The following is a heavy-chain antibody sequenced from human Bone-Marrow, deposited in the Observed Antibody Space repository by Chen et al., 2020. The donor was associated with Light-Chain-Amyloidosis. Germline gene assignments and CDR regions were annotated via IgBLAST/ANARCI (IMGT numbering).Heavy chain of an antibody. V-gene: IGHV3-33*01. D-gene: IGHD5-12*01. CDR3: ARGGYRNSNYCDY. CDR1: GFSFRNSD. J-gene: IGHJ4*02. CDR2: IWYYGSDK. Sequence: QVQLVESGGGVVQPGGSLRLSCAASGFSFRNSDMHWVRQAPGKGLEWVAIIWYYGSDKYYGDSVKGRFTISRDNSKNTLYLQMNSLSADDTAVYYCARGGYRNSNYCDYWGQGTLVTVSS.